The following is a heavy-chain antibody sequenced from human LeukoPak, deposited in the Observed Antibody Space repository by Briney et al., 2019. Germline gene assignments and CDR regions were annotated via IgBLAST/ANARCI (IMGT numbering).Heavy chain of an antibody. V-gene: IGHV3-30*04. J-gene: IGHJ4*02. CDR3: TRDQTPYY. CDR1: GFTFSSYA. Sequence: GGSLRLSCAASGFTFSSYAMHWVRQAPGKGLEWVAVISYDGSNKYYADSVKGRFTISRDNSKNTLYLQMNSLKTEDTAVYYCTRDQTPYYWGQGTLVTVSS. CDR2: ISYDGSNK.